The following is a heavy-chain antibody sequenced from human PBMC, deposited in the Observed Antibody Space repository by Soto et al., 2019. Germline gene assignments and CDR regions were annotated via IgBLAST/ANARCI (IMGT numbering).Heavy chain of an antibody. Sequence: PGGSLRLSCAASGFTFSSYSMNWVRQAPGKGLEWVSSISSSSSYIYYADSVKGRFTISRDNAKNSLYLQMNSLRAEDTAVYYCSRSYYCSGGSCYLPKLLNWFDPWGQGTLVTVSS. V-gene: IGHV3-21*01. D-gene: IGHD2-15*01. J-gene: IGHJ5*02. CDR2: ISSSSSYI. CDR3: SRSYYCSGGSCYLPKLLNWFDP. CDR1: GFTFSSYS.